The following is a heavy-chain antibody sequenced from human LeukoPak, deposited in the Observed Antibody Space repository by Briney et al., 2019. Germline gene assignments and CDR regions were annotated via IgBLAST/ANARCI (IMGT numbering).Heavy chain of an antibody. Sequence: SSETLSLTCAVYGGSFSGYYWSWIRQPPGKGLEWIGYIYYSGSTSYNPSLKSRVTISVDTSKNQFSLKLSSVTAADTAVYYCARGARITIFGVVIHPIDYWGQGTLVTVSS. D-gene: IGHD3-3*01. CDR2: IYYSGST. CDR3: ARGARITIFGVVIHPIDY. J-gene: IGHJ4*02. CDR1: GGSFSGYY. V-gene: IGHV4-59*01.